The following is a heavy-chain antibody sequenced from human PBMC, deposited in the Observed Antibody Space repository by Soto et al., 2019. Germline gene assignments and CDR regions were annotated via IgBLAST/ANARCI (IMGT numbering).Heavy chain of an antibody. CDR3: ARHSLALRKNNWFDP. CDR2: IFYLGSS. CDR1: GDSIISSDFY. Sequence: TSETLSLTCTVSGDSIISSDFYWCWFRHPPGKGLEWIGSIFYLGSSYYNPSLKSRVTMSVDTSKNQFSLRLRSVTAADTALYFCARHSLALRKNNWFDPWGQGIMVTVSS. V-gene: IGHV4-39*01. J-gene: IGHJ5*02. D-gene: IGHD3-3*02.